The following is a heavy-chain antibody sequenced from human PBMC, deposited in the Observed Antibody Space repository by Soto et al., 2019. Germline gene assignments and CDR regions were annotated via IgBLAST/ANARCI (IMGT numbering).Heavy chain of an antibody. J-gene: IGHJ6*02. D-gene: IGHD4-17*01. CDR1: GYTFTSYG. V-gene: IGHV1-18*01. CDR3: ARRGGEAVRYYYYYYGMDV. CDR2: ISAYNGNT. Sequence: GASVKVSCKASGYTFTSYGISWVRQAPGQGLEWMGWISAYNGNTNYAQKLQGRVTMTTDTSTSTAYMELRSLRSDDTAVYYCARRGGEAVRYYYYYYGMDVWGQGTTVTVSS.